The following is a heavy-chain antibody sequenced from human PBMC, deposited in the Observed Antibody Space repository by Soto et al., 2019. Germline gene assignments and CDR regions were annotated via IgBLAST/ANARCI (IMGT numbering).Heavy chain of an antibody. CDR2: ISYDESNK. CDR1: GFTFNTYT. D-gene: IGHD3-16*01. Sequence: QVQLEESGGGVVQPGTSLRLSCAGSGFTFNTYTMYWVRQAPGTGLEWVASISYDESNKYSADSVKGRFTFSRDNSKNTLYLQMNSLRTEDTAVYYCARGGRGLHKYFDYWGQGTLVTVSS. J-gene: IGHJ4*02. CDR3: ARGGRGLHKYFDY. V-gene: IGHV3-30-3*01.